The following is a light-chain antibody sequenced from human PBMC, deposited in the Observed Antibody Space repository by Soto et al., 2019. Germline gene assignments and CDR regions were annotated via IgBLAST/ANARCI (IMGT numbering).Light chain of an antibody. V-gene: IGKV3-15*01. CDR1: QRVSTN. J-gene: IGKJ2*01. CDR2: GAS. CDR3: QQYSDWPPTYT. Sequence: EIVMTQSPATLSVSPGERATLSCRASQRVSTNLAWYQQKPGQAPRLLIYGASTRATGIPGRFSGSGAETEVILTISNLQSEDFAVYYCQQYSDWPPTYTFGQGTKLEIK.